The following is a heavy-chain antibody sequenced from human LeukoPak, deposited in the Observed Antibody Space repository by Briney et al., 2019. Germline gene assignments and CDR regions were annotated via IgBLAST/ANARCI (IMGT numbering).Heavy chain of an antibody. Sequence: PGGSLRLSCAASGFTFDDYGMSWVRQAPGKGLEWVSGINWNGGSTGYADSVKGRFTISRDNAKNSLYLQMNSLRAEDTALYYCARERGIAAAGTFSDYWGQGTPVTVSS. D-gene: IGHD6-13*01. CDR3: ARERGIAAAGTFSDY. CDR1: GFTFDDYG. V-gene: IGHV3-20*04. CDR2: INWNGGST. J-gene: IGHJ4*02.